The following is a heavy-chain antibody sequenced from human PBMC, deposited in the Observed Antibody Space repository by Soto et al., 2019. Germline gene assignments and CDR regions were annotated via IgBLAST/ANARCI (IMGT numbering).Heavy chain of an antibody. CDR3: AGEPESPITNWFDP. V-gene: IGHV1-69*04. CDR2: INPIPGIA. D-gene: IGHD3-3*01. CDR1: GGTFPQYN. Sequence: SVKVSCEASGGTFPQYNIHRVRQTPGQGAEWVGKINPIPGIAKYAQKFQGRVTIPADKSTRTAYMELSSLRSEDTAVYYCAGEPESPITNWFDPWGQGTLVTVSS. J-gene: IGHJ5*02.